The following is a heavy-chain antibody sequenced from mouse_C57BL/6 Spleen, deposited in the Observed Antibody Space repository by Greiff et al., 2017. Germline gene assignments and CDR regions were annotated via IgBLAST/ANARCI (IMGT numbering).Heavy chain of an antibody. D-gene: IGHD1-1*01. CDR3: ARDQFYTTVVAFDG. J-gene: IGHJ2*01. Sequence: EVKLVESGGGLVKPGGSLKLSCAASGFTFSSYGMSWVRQTPEKRLEWVATISDGGSYTYYPDNVKGRFTISRDNAKNNLYLQMSNLKSEDTAMYYCARDQFYTTVVAFDGWGQGTTLTVSS. V-gene: IGHV5-4*01. CDR1: GFTFSSYG. CDR2: ISDGGSYT.